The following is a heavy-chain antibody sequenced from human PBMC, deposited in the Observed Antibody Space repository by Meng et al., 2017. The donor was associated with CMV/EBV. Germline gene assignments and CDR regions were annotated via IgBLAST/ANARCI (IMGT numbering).Heavy chain of an antibody. CDR3: ARESMVRGED. CDR2: INHSGST. J-gene: IGHJ4*02. Sequence: VPLQQWGAGLLKPSETLSLTCAVYGGSFSGYYWSWIRQPPGKGLEWIGEINHSGSTNYNPSLKSRVTISVDTSKNQFSLKLSSVTAADTAVYYCARESMVRGEDWGQGTLVTVSS. D-gene: IGHD3-10*01. CDR1: GGSFSGYY. V-gene: IGHV4-34*01.